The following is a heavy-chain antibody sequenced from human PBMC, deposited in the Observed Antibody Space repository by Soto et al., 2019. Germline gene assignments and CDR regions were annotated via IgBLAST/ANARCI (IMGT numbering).Heavy chain of an antibody. V-gene: IGHV3-30-3*01. Sequence: ESGGGVVQPGRSLRLSCAASGFTFSSYAMHWVRQAPGKGLEWVAVISYDGSNKYYADSVKGRFTISRDNSKNTLYLQMNSLRAEDTAVYYCARSGSYQYFFDYWGQGTLVTVSS. D-gene: IGHD1-26*01. J-gene: IGHJ4*02. CDR2: ISYDGSNK. CDR3: ARSGSYQYFFDY. CDR1: GFTFSSYA.